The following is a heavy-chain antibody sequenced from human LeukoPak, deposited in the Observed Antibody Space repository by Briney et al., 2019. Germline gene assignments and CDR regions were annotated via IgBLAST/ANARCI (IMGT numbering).Heavy chain of an antibody. CDR3: ARHLVDGYSSSWFDY. D-gene: IGHD6-13*01. V-gene: IGHV4-39*01. Sequence: SETLSLTCTVSGGSISSSSYYWGWIRQPPGKGLEWIGSIYYSGSTYYNPSLKSRVTISVDTSKNQFSLKLSSVTAADTAVYYCARHLVDGYSSSWFDYWGQGTLVTVSS. CDR1: GGSISSSSYY. J-gene: IGHJ4*02. CDR2: IYYSGST.